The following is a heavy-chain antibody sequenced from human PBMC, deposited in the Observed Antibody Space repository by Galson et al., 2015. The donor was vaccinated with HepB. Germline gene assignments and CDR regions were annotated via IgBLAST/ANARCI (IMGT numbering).Heavy chain of an antibody. V-gene: IGHV1-69*13. CDR3: ARAGWELLLNYYYMDV. CDR1: GGTFSSYA. CDR2: VIPIFGTA. J-gene: IGHJ6*03. D-gene: IGHD1-26*01. Sequence: SVKVSCKASGGTFSSYAISWVRQAPGQGLEWMGGVIPIFGTANYAQKFQGRVTSTADESTSTAYMELSSLRSEDTAAYYCARAGWELLLNYYYMDVWGKGTTVTVSS.